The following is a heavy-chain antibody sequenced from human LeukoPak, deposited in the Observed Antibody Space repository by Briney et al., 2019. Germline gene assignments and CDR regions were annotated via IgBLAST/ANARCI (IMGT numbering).Heavy chain of an antibody. J-gene: IGHJ5*02. D-gene: IGHD4-17*01. CDR3: ARDVTVTTWLNPSYNSNWFDP. Sequence: ASVKVCCKASGATFSSYAISWVRQAPGQGLEWMGRFIPILGIANYAQKFQGRVTITADKSTSTAYMELSSLRSEDTAVYYCARDVTVTTWLNPSYNSNWFDPWGQGPLVTVSS. CDR1: GATFSSYA. CDR2: FIPILGIA. V-gene: IGHV1-69*04.